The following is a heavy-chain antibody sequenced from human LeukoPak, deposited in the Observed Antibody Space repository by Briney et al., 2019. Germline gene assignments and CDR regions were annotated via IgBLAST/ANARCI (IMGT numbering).Heavy chain of an antibody. D-gene: IGHD1-26*01. CDR3: ARRGGRGSSYWFDP. CDR1: GGSFSGYY. V-gene: IGHV4-59*08. CDR2: VYNSGST. Sequence: PSETLSLTCAVYGGSFSGYYWSWIRQPPGKGLEWIGYVYNSGSTNYNPSLKSRVTISVDTSKNQFSLKLTSVTAADTAVYYCARRGGRGSSYWFDPWGQGTLVTVSS. J-gene: IGHJ5*02.